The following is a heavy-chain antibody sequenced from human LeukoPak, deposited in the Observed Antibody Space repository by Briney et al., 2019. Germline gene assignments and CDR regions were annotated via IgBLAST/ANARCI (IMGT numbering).Heavy chain of an antibody. V-gene: IGHV7-4-1*02. CDR3: AKDRLTGDGIRYYYYGMDV. CDR1: GYTFTSYA. CDR2: INTNTGNP. Sequence: ASVKVSCKASGYTFTSYAMNWVRRAPGQGLEWMGWINTNTGNPTYAQGFTGRFVFSLDTSVSTAYLQISSLKAEDTAVYYCAKDRLTGDGIRYYYYGMDVWGQGTTVTVSS. J-gene: IGHJ6*02. D-gene: IGHD7-27*01.